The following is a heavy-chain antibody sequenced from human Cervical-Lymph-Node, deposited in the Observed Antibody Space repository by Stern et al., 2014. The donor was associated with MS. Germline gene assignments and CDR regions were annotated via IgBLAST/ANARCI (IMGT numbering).Heavy chain of an antibody. V-gene: IGHV4-39*01. CDR2: IYYTGST. CDR1: GGSISSSSYY. J-gene: IGHJ4*02. D-gene: IGHD1-26*01. CDR3: ATVGATALDY. Sequence: QVQLQESGPGLVKPSETLSLTCTVSGGSISSSSYYWGWVRQSPEKGLEWIASIYYTGSTYYNPSLKSRVTISIDTSKNQFSLKLNSVTAADTAVYYCATVGATALDYWGQGTLVTVSS.